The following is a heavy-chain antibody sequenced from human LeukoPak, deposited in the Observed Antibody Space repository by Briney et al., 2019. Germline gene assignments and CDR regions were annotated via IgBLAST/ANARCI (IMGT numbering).Heavy chain of an antibody. J-gene: IGHJ4*02. CDR1: GDSVSSNSAA. V-gene: IGHV6-1*01. D-gene: IGHD3-22*01. CDR2: TYYRSKWYN. Sequence: SQTLSLTCAISGDSVSSNSAAWNWIRQSPSRGLEWLGRTYYRSKWYNDYAISVKSRITINPDTSKNQFSLQLNSVTPEDTAVYYCAAATPYYYDSSGYSDWGQGTLVTVSS. CDR3: AAATPYYYDSSGYSD.